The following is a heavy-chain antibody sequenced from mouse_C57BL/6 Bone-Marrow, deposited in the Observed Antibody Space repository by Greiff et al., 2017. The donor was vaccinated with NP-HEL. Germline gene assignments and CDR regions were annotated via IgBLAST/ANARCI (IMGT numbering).Heavy chain of an antibody. Sequence: VQLQQSGAELVKPGASVKISCKASGYTFSSYWMNWVKQRPGQGLEWIGQIYPGDGDTNYNGKFKGKATLTADKSSSTAYMQLSSLTSEDSAVYFCARSGWDYDHSSSMDYWGQGTSVTVSA. CDR1: GYTFSSYW. D-gene: IGHD2-4*01. CDR2: IYPGDGDT. CDR3: ARSGWDYDHSSSMDY. J-gene: IGHJ4*01. V-gene: IGHV1-80*01.